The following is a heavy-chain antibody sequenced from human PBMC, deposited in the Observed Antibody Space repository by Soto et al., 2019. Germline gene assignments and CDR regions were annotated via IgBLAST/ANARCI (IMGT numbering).Heavy chain of an antibody. CDR3: ARVNIPEWGPYYYYYGMDV. V-gene: IGHV1-18*01. D-gene: IGHD3-3*01. CDR2: ISAYNGNT. CDR1: GYTFTSYG. Sequence: ASVKVSCKASGYTFTSYGISWVRQAPGQGLEWMGWISAYNGNTNYAQKLQGRVTMTTDTSTSTAYMELRSLRSDDTAVYYCARVNIPEWGPYYYYYGMDVWGQGTTVTVSS. J-gene: IGHJ6*02.